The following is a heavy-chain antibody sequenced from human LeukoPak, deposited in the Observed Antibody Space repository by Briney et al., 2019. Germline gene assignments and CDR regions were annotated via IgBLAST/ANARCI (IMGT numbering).Heavy chain of an antibody. CDR3: ARDIATIQHQD. CDR1: GYTFTSYG. D-gene: IGHD5-18*01. J-gene: IGHJ4*02. CDR2: ISAQNGNT. Sequence: ASVKVSCKASGYTFTSYGISWVRQAPGQGLEWMGWISAQNGNTNYVQKLQGRVTMTTDTSTSTVYMELRSLRSDDTAVYYCARDIATIQHQDWGQGTLVTVSS. V-gene: IGHV1-18*01.